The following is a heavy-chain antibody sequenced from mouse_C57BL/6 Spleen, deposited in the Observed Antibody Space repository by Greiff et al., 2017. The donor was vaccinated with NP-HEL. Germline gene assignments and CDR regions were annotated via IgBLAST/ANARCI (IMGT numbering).Heavy chain of an antibody. CDR3: ARGTTVVSRYYAMDY. Sequence: QVTLKESGPGILQSSQTLSLTCSFSGFSLSTSGMGVSWIRQPSGKGLEWLAHIYWDDDKRYNPSLKSRLTISKDTSRNQVFLKITSVDTADTATYYCARGTTVVSRYYAMDYWGQGTSVTVSS. CDR2: IYWDDDK. D-gene: IGHD1-1*01. CDR1: GFSLSTSGMG. J-gene: IGHJ4*01. V-gene: IGHV8-12*01.